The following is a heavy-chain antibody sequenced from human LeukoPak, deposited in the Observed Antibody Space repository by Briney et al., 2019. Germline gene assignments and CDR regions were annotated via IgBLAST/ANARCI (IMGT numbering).Heavy chain of an antibody. Sequence: GGSLRLSCAASGFTFSSYGMHWVRQAPGKGLEWVAFIRYDGSNKYYADSVKGRFTISRDNSKNTLYLQMNSLRAEDTAVYYCAKDFGPAAIYYYYYYMDVWGKGTTVTVSS. CDR3: AKDFGPAAIYYYYYYMDV. CDR1: GFTFSSYG. J-gene: IGHJ6*03. V-gene: IGHV3-30*02. D-gene: IGHD2-2*02. CDR2: IRYDGSNK.